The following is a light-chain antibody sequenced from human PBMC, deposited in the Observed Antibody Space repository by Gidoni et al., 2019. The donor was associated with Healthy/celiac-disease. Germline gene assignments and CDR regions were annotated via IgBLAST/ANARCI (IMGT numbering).Light chain of an antibody. CDR1: SSDVGCYNY. J-gene: IGLJ3*02. CDR2: EVS. Sequence: QSALTQPASVSGSPGKSITISCPGTSSDVGCYNYVSWYQQHPGKAPKLMIYEVSNRPSGVSNRFSGSKSGNTASLTISGLQAEDEADYYCSSYTSSSTRVFGGGTKLTVL. CDR3: SSYTSSSTRV. V-gene: IGLV2-14*01.